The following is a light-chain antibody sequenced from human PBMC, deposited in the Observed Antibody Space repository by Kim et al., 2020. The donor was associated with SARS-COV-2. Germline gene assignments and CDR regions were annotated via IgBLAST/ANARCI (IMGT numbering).Light chain of an antibody. V-gene: IGLV2-14*04. Sequence: GQSITISCTGTSSDVGCYNYVSWDQQHPGKAPKLMIYDVSKRPSGVSNRFSGSKSGNTASLTISGLQAEDEADYYCSSYTSSSTVVFGGGTQLTVL. J-gene: IGLJ2*01. CDR2: DVS. CDR1: SSDVGCYNY. CDR3: SSYTSSSTVV.